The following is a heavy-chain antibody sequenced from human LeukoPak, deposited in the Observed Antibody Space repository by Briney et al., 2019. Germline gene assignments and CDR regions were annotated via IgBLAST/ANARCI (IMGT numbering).Heavy chain of an antibody. J-gene: IGHJ4*02. Sequence: SETLSLTCTVSGGSISSSSYYWGWIRQPPGKGLEWIGSIYYSGSTYYNPSLKSRVTISVDTSKNQFSLKLSSVTAADTAVYYCARPGYCTNGVCQYYFDYWGQGTLVTVSS. CDR1: GGSISSSSYY. CDR2: IYYSGST. CDR3: ARPGYCTNGVCQYYFDY. D-gene: IGHD2-8*01. V-gene: IGHV4-39*01.